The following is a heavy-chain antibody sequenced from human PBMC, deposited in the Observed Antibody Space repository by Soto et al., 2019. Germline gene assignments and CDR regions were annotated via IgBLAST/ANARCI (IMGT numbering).Heavy chain of an antibody. CDR2: ISYDGSNK. CDR1: GFTFSSYG. D-gene: IGHD6-19*01. CDR3: AKFNSSGWYDYYYYGMDV. Sequence: PGGSLRLSCAASGFTFSSYGMHWVRQAPGKGLEWVAVISYDGSNKYYADSVKGRFTISRDNSKNTLYLQMNSLRAEDTAVYYCAKFNSSGWYDYYYYGMDVWGQGTTVTVSS. J-gene: IGHJ6*02. V-gene: IGHV3-30*18.